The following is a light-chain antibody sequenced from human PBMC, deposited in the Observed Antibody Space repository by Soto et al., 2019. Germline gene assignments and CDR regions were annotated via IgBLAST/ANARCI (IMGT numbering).Light chain of an antibody. V-gene: IGLV1-40*01. J-gene: IGLJ2*01. CDR2: GNT. Sequence: QSALTQPPSVSGSPGQRVTISCTGSSSNIGAGYDVHWYQQHPGRAPKLLIYGNTNRPSGVPHRFSGSKSGTSASLAITGLQAEDEADYYCLSFDSSLSVVFGGGTKVTVL. CDR3: LSFDSSLSVV. CDR1: SSNIGAGYD.